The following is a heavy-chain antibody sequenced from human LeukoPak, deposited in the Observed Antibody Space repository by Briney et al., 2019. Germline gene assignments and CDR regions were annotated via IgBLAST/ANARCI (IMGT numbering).Heavy chain of an antibody. CDR3: ARETHYDFWSGHPFDY. V-gene: IGHV4-61*02. D-gene: IGHD3-3*01. CDR1: GGSMSRGSYY. CDR2: IYTSGST. J-gene: IGHJ4*02. Sequence: PSETLSLTCTVSGGSMSRGSYYWRWIRQAAGKGLEWIVRIYTSGSTNYNPSLKSRVTISVDPSKNQFSLKLSSVTAADTAVYYCARETHYDFWSGHPFDYWGQGTLVTVSS.